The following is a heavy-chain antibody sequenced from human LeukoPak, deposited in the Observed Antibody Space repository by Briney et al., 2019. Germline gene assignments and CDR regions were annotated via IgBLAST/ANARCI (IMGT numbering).Heavy chain of an antibody. Sequence: SETLSLTCAVYGGSFSGYYWSWIRQPPGKGLEWIGEINHSGSANYNPSLKSRVTISVDTSKNQFSLKLSSVTAADTAVYYCARRHSSSWYGFDYWGQGTLVTVSS. CDR3: ARRHSSSWYGFDY. CDR2: INHSGSA. CDR1: GGSFSGYY. V-gene: IGHV4-34*01. D-gene: IGHD6-13*01. J-gene: IGHJ4*02.